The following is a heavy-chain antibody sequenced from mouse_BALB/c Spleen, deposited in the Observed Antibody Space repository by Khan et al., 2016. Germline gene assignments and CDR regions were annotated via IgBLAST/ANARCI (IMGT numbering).Heavy chain of an antibody. CDR3: ARAPIYDGYGYFDY. J-gene: IGHJ2*01. D-gene: IGHD2-3*01. CDR1: GFSLTGYG. Sequence: QVQLKESGPGLVAPSQSLSITCTVSGFSLTGYGVNWVRQPPGKGLEWLGMIWGDGSTDYNSALKSRLSISKDKSKSQVFLKMNSLQTDDTARYYCARAPIYDGYGYFDYWGKGTTLTVSS. CDR2: IWGDGST. V-gene: IGHV2-6-7*01.